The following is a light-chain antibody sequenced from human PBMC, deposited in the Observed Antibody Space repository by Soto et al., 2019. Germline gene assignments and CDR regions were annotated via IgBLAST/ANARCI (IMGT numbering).Light chain of an antibody. CDR2: GAS. V-gene: IGKV3-20*01. CDR1: QSVSSSY. J-gene: IGKJ2*01. Sequence: EIVLTQSPGTLSLSPGERATLSCRASQSVSSSYLAWYQQKPGQAPRLLIYGASSRATGIPARFGGSGSATDFPLTIRRLETEDFAVYYCQQYGSSPPYTFGQGNKLEIK. CDR3: QQYGSSPPYT.